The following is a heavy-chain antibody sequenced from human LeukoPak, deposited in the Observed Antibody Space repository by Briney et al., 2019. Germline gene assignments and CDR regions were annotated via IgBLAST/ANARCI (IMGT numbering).Heavy chain of an antibody. D-gene: IGHD3-10*01. Sequence: ASVKVSCKASGYTFTSYGISWVRQAPGQGLEWMGWISAYSGNTNYAQKLQGRVTMTTDTSTSTAYLELRSLRADDTAVYYCAREAFGEFNWFDPWGQGTLVTVSS. CDR3: AREAFGEFNWFDP. CDR1: GYTFTSYG. V-gene: IGHV1-18*01. CDR2: ISAYSGNT. J-gene: IGHJ5*02.